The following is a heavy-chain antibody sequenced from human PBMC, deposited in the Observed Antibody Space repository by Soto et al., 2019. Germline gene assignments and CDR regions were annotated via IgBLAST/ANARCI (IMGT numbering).Heavy chain of an antibody. CDR1: GYSLSSGSY. V-gene: IGHV4-38-2*01. J-gene: IGHJ4*01. CDR2: IYHGGTT. Sequence: SETLSLTCAVSGYSLSSGSYWGWIRQPPGKGPEWIASIYHGGTTFYNPSLKSRVTLSVDTSKNHYSLKLRSVTAADTAVYYCARVHVMVVAGSTFDYWGPGILVTV. CDR3: ARVHVMVVAGSTFDY. D-gene: IGHD6-19*01.